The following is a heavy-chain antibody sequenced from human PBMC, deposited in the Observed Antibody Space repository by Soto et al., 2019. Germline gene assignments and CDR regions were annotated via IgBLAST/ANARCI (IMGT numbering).Heavy chain of an antibody. CDR2: ISGSGGST. J-gene: IGHJ5*02. CDR3: ARKRVVYASSWFGGGFHP. Sequence: EVQLLESGGGLVQPGGSLRLSCAASGFTFSSYAMSWVRQAPGKGLEWVSAISGSGGSTYYADSVKCRFTISRDNSKNTVYLQMNTLRVEDTAVYYCARKRVVYASSWFGGGFHPWGQGTLVTVSS. CDR1: GFTFSSYA. V-gene: IGHV3-23*01. D-gene: IGHD6-13*01.